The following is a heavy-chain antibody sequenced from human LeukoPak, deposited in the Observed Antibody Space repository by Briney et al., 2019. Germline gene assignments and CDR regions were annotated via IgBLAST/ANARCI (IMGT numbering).Heavy chain of an antibody. CDR3: ARDRDILTGFYYYGMDV. Sequence: RAGGSLRLSCAASAFTFSSYGMHWVRQAPGKGLEWVALISYDGSNKYYTDSVKGRFTISRDNSKNTLYLQINSLRAEDTAVYFCARDRDILTGFYYYGMDVWGQGTTVTVSS. CDR1: AFTFSSYG. V-gene: IGHV3-30*03. CDR2: ISYDGSNK. D-gene: IGHD3-9*01. J-gene: IGHJ6*02.